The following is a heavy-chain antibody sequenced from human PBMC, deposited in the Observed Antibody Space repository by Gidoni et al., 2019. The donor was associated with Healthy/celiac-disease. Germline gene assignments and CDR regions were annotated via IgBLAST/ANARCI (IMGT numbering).Heavy chain of an antibody. CDR2: ISSSSSYI. V-gene: IGHV3-21*01. CDR3: ARDRDYGGNPFDY. J-gene: IGHJ4*02. D-gene: IGHD4-17*01. Sequence: EVQLVESGGGLVKPGGSLRLSCAASGFPFSSYSMNWVRQAPGKGLEWVSSISSSSSYIYYADSVKGRFTISRDNAKNSLYLQMNSLRAEDTAVYYCARDRDYGGNPFDYWGQGTLVTVSS. CDR1: GFPFSSYS.